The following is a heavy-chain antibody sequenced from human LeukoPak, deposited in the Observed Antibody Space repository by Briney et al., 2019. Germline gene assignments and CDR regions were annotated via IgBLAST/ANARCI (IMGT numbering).Heavy chain of an antibody. CDR3: ARNLIYCSSTTCYLDY. J-gene: IGHJ4*02. D-gene: IGHD2-2*01. CDR2: MNPKNGHT. V-gene: IGHV1-8*01. CDR1: GYTFTSYD. Sequence: ASVKVSCKASGYTFTSYDINWVRQATGQGLEWMGLMNPKNGHTVYAQKFQGRVTMTRDTSINTAYLELSSLRSEDTAVYYCARNLIYCSSTTCYLDYWGQGTLVTVSS.